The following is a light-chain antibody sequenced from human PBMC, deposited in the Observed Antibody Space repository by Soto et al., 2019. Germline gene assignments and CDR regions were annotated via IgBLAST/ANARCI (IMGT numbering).Light chain of an antibody. J-gene: IGKJ1*01. Sequence: EIVMTQSPGTLSLSPWERATLSCGASQSFTSNYLAWYQQKPGQAPRLLIYGASTRATGIPDRFSGSGSGTDFSLTISSLEPGDLAVYYCQQYGSSPRTFGQGTKVDIK. CDR1: QSFTSNY. CDR2: GAS. V-gene: IGKV3-20*01. CDR3: QQYGSSPRT.